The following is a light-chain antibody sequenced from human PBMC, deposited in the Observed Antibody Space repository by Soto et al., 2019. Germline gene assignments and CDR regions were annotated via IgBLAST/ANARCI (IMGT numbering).Light chain of an antibody. V-gene: IGLV3-21*02. CDR3: QVWDSSSDRFV. CDR2: FNS. J-gene: IGLJ1*01. Sequence: SYELTQAPSVSVAPGQTARITCGGDNIGSKSVHWYQQKPSQAPVLVVYFNSDRPSGIPERFSGSNSGNTATLTISRVEAGDEADYHCQVWDSSSDRFVFGTGTKLTVL. CDR1: NIGSKS.